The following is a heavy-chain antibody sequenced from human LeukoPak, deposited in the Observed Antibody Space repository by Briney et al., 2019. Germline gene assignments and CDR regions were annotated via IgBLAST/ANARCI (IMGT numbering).Heavy chain of an antibody. CDR1: GFTFSSYG. J-gene: IGHJ4*02. Sequence: GRSLRLSCAASGFTFSSYGMHWVRQAPGKGLEWVAVIWYDGSNKYYADSVKGRFTISRDNSKNTLYLQMNSLRAEDTALYYCAKDIRSGYSYGSLYYWGQGTLVTVSS. CDR3: AKDIRSGYSYGSLYY. V-gene: IGHV3-33*06. D-gene: IGHD5-18*01. CDR2: IWYDGSNK.